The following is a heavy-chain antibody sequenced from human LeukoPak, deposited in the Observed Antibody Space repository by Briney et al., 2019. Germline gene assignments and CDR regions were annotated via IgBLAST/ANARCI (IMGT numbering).Heavy chain of an antibody. D-gene: IGHD6-6*01. V-gene: IGHV3-74*01. CDR2: INSDGGST. Sequence: PGGSLRLPCAASGFTFSTYWMHWVRQAPGKGLVWVSRINSDGGSTSYADSVKGRFTISRDNAKNTLYLQMNSLRAEDTAVYYCAREDRTPARNYNWFDPWGQGTLVAVSS. CDR3: AREDRTPARNYNWFDP. CDR1: GFTFSTYW. J-gene: IGHJ5*02.